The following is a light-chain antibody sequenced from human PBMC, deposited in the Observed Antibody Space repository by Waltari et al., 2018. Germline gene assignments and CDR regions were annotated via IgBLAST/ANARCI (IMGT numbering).Light chain of an antibody. CDR3: CSFASRIGV. CDR1: RRDVGRYNL. Sequence: QSALTQPASASGSPGHSITISCTGTRRDVGRYNLVSWYQQHPSKAPNLIFSEVTNRPSGVSNRFSGSKSGNTASLTISGLQADDEADYYCCSFASRIGVFGGGTKVTVL. V-gene: IGLV2-23*02. J-gene: IGLJ2*01. CDR2: EVT.